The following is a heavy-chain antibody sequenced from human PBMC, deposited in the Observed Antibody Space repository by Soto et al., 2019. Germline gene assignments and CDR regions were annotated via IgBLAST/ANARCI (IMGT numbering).Heavy chain of an antibody. CDR2: IHYSGSV. D-gene: IGHD3-9*01. Sequence: QVQLQESGPGLVKPSQTLSLTCTVSGGSITSGAYYWSWIRQHPGKGLEWIGYIHYSGSVYYNPSLKSRCXIXVXXSKNRFSLKLSSVTAADTAVYYCAATLTALTYFHYWGQGTLVTVSS. CDR1: GGSITSGAYY. CDR3: AATLTALTYFHY. V-gene: IGHV4-31*03. J-gene: IGHJ4*02.